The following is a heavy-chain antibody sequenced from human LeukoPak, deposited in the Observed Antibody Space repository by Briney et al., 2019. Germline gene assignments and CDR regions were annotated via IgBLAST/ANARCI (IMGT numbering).Heavy chain of an antibody. Sequence: SETLSLTCAVYGGSFSGYYWSWIRQPPGPGLEWKGVTNHSRRPRYNPHLKSRVTISVNTSKNQHALKLSFVAAADSAVYYCARGSVYSGYDLGYEYYFDYWGEGTLVTVSS. D-gene: IGHD5-12*01. CDR2: TNHSRRP. V-gene: IGHV4-34*01. J-gene: IGHJ4*02. CDR1: GGSFSGYY. CDR3: ARGSVYSGYDLGYEYYFDY.